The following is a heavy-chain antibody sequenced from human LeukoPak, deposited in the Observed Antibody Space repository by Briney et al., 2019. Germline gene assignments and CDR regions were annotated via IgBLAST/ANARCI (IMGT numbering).Heavy chain of an antibody. D-gene: IGHD3-22*01. J-gene: IGHJ4*02. Sequence: TSSETLSLTCTVSGGSISSSSYYWGWLRQPPGKGLDWIGSMYYSGSTYYNPSLKGRVTIFVDTSKNQFSLKLSSVTAADTAVYYCARLLQNSSGYPRLGFYWGQGTLVTVSS. V-gene: IGHV4-39*01. CDR1: GGSISSSSYY. CDR2: MYYSGST. CDR3: ARLLQNSSGYPRLGFY.